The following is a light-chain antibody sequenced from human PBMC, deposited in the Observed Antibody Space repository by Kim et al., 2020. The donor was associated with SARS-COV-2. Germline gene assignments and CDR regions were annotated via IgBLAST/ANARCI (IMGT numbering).Light chain of an antibody. Sequence: IQMTQSPSSVSASVGDRVTITCRASQNINTWLAWYQQKPGKAPKLLIYAASSLQSGVPSRFSGSGSGTAFTLTIARLQPDDSATYYCQQANSFPPFTFGQGPKVDIK. CDR3: QQANSFPPFT. CDR1: QNINTW. V-gene: IGKV1-12*01. CDR2: AAS. J-gene: IGKJ1*01.